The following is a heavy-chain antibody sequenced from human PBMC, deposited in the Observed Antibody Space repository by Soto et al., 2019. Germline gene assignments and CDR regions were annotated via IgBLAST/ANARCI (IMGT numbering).Heavy chain of an antibody. D-gene: IGHD3-10*01. V-gene: IGHV4-31*03. CDR1: GGSIGSGGYY. J-gene: IGHJ4*02. CDR2: IYHSGRT. CDR3: ARDAPSSAFDRGKD. Sequence: QVQLKESGPGLVKPSQTLSLTCTVSGGSIGSGGYYWRWIRQHPGRGLEWIGRIYHSGRTYYNPSLKSRVTISVDTSKNQFSLKLSSVTAAYTAVYYCARDAPSSAFDRGKDWGQGTLVTVSS.